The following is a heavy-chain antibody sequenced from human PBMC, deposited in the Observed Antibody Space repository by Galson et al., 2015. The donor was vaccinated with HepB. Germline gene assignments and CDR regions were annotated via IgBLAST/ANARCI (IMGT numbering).Heavy chain of an antibody. J-gene: IGHJ4*02. Sequence: SLRLSCAASGFTFSSYGMHWVRQAPGKGLEWVAVISYDGSNKYYADSVKGRFTISRDNSKNTLYLQMNSLRAEDTAVYYCAKDLAGTGIIDYWGQGTLVTVSS. D-gene: IGHD6-13*01. CDR1: GFTFSSYG. CDR2: ISYDGSNK. CDR3: AKDLAGTGIIDY. V-gene: IGHV3-30*18.